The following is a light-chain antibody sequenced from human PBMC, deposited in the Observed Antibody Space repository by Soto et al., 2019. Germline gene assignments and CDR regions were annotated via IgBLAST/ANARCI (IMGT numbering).Light chain of an antibody. CDR3: CSYAGSSTFFYV. J-gene: IGLJ1*01. Sequence: QSALTQPASVSGSPGQSITISCTGTSSDVGSYNLVSWYQQHPGKAPKLMIYEGSKRPSGVSNRFSGSKSGNTASLTISGLQAEDEADYYCCSYAGSSTFFYVFGTGTKLTVL. CDR2: EGS. V-gene: IGLV2-23*03. CDR1: SSDVGSYNL.